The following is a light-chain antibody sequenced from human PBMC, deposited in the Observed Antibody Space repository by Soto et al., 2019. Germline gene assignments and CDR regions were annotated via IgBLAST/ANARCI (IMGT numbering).Light chain of an antibody. CDR3: QQGYTTPVT. CDR1: QSISTS. V-gene: IGKV1-39*01. Sequence: DLQMTQSPSSLSASVGDRVIITCRASQSISTSLNWYQQKPGKAPKLLIYGTSSLQSGVPSRFSGSGSGTDFTLTISSLQPEDFATYYCQQGYTTPVTFGQGTKVDIK. CDR2: GTS. J-gene: IGKJ1*01.